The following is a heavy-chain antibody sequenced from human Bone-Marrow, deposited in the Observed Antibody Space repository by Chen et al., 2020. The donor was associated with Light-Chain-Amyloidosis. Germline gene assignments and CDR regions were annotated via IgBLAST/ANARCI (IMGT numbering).Heavy chain of an antibody. V-gene: IGHV4-39*07. CDR3: ARGPSEVEWGVVKSAFAFDF. CDR2: IFRGDIT. CDR1: GDSINSRNHC. Sequence: QLQLQESGPGQVKALETLSLTCIVSGDSINSRNHCWGWIRQPPGKGLEWIGSIFRGDITYYTSSLKSRVTLSVDTSNNHISLRLRSVTAGDTAIYYCARGPSEVEWGVVKSAFAFDFWGQGTMVTVSS. D-gene: IGHD2-21*01. J-gene: IGHJ3*01.